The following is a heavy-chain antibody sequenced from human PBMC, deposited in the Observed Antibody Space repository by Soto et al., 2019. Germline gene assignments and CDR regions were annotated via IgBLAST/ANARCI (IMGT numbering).Heavy chain of an antibody. V-gene: IGHV2-5*01. CDR1: GISLSRSGVV. J-gene: IGHJ3*02. D-gene: IGHD6-25*01. CDR3: EHGSGPPIPEDDFDI. CDR2: IYWNDDK. Sequence: SGPTQVNSTQTLTRTCTFSGISLSRSGVVVGWIPHPPGKALEWLALIYWNDDKRYRPSLKRRLTITKDTSKNQVVFTMTNMDPVDTARYYCEHGSGPPIPEDDFDIWGQGAMVT.